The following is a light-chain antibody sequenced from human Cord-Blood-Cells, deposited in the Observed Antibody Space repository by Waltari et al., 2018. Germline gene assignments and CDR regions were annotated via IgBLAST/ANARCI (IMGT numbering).Light chain of an antibody. CDR3: VLYMGSGILV. Sequence: QTVVTQEPSFSVSPGGTVTLTCGLSSGSVSTSYYPSWYQQPPGQAARALGCGPNACSTGVPDRLSCSILGNKAALTITGAQADDESDDYCVLYMGSGILVFGGGTKLTVL. J-gene: IGLJ3*02. V-gene: IGLV8-61*01. CDR1: SGSVSTSYY. CDR2: GPN.